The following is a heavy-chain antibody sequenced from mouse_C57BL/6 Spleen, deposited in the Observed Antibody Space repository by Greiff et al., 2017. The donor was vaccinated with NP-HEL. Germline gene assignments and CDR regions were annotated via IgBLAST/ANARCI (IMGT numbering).Heavy chain of an antibody. CDR2: IYPRSGNT. CDR3: ARGRYYGSSHWYFDV. J-gene: IGHJ1*03. Sequence: VKLQESGAELARPGASVKLSCKASGYTFTSYGISWVKQRTGQGLEWIGEIYPRSGNTYYNEKFKGKATLTADKSSSTAYMELRSLTSEDSAVYFCARGRYYGSSHWYFDVWGTGTTVTVSS. D-gene: IGHD1-1*01. CDR1: GYTFTSYG. V-gene: IGHV1-81*01.